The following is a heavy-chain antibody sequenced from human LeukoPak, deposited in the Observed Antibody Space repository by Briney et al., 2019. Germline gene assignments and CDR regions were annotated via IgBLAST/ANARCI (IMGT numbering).Heavy chain of an antibody. Sequence: PGGSLRLPCAASGFPLRSYDMTWLRQAPGKGAEWVKGFSGSGNNIQYADSVKGRFSISRDNAKTSLSLQMNSLRAEDTAVYYCGRCIPTSLIVSDCGGEETLVSV. CDR1: GFPLRSYD. CDR2: FSGSGNNI. J-gene: IGHJ4*02. D-gene: IGHD2-2*02. CDR3: GRCIPTSLIVSDC. V-gene: IGHV3-21*01.